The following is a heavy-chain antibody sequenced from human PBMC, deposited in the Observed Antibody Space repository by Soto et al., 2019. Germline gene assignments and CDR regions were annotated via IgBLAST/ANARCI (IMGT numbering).Heavy chain of an antibody. CDR2: TYYRSKWNN. CDR3: AREGGDRSSWYFDY. D-gene: IGHD6-13*01. Sequence: PSQTLSLTCAISGDSVSSNSAAWNWVRQSPSRGREWLGRTYYRSKWNNDYAVSVKGRITINPDTSKNQFSLQLNSVTPEDTAVYYCAREGGDRSSWYFDYWGQGTLVTVSS. CDR1: GDSVSSNSAA. J-gene: IGHJ4*02. V-gene: IGHV6-1*01.